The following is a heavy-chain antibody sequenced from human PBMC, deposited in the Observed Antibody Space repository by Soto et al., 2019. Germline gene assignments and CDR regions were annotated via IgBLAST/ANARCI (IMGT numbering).Heavy chain of an antibody. V-gene: IGHV1-8*01. J-gene: IGHJ5*02. CDR2: MNPNSGNT. CDR3: ARGLIDPAMVPFDP. CDR1: GYTFTSCD. Sequence: QVQLVQSGAEVKKPGASVKVSCKASGYTFTSCDINWVRQATGQGLEWMGWMNPNSGNTGYAQKFQGRVTMTRNTSISTAYMELSSLRSEDTAVYYCARGLIDPAMVPFDPWGQGTLVTVSS. D-gene: IGHD5-18*01.